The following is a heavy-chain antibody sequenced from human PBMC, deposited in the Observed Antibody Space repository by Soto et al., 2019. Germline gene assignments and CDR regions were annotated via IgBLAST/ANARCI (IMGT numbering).Heavy chain of an antibody. Sequence: QITLKESGPTLVKPTQTLTLTCTFSGFSLDATGVGVGWIRQPPGKALEWLALIYWDDDRRYNASLTTRLTITKDTSKNQVVLTMTNMDPEDTPTYYCALGCYTYTGYFDAWGQGTLVTVAS. CDR3: ALGCYTYTGYFDA. V-gene: IGHV2-5*02. CDR1: GFSLDATGVG. CDR2: IYWDDDR. J-gene: IGHJ4*02. D-gene: IGHD3-16*02.